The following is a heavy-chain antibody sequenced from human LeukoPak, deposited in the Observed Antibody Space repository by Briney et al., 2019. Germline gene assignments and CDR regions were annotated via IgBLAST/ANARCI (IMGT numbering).Heavy chain of an antibody. CDR3: AGGMSYGDYGLNY. J-gene: IGHJ4*02. CDR1: GGSISSYY. CDR2: INHSGST. Sequence: PSETLSLTCTVSGGSISSYYWSWIRQPPGKGLEWIGEINHSGSTNYNPSLKSRVTISVDTSKNQFSLKLSSVIAADTAVYYCAGGMSYGDYGLNYWGQGTLVTVSS. V-gene: IGHV4-34*01. D-gene: IGHD4-17*01.